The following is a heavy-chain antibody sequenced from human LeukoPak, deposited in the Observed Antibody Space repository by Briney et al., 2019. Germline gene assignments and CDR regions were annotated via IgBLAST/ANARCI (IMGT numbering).Heavy chain of an antibody. D-gene: IGHD1-14*01. CDR3: AGPAGWNYVAY. J-gene: IGHJ4*02. CDR1: GYHFISYW. CDR2: FYPGGYDT. V-gene: IGHV5-51*01. Sequence: GESLKISCKGSGYHFISYWIGWVRPMPGKGLEWRLIFYPGGYDTRYSPSFQGQVTISADKSISTAYLQWSSLKASDTAKYYCAGPAGWNYVAYWGQGTLVTVSS.